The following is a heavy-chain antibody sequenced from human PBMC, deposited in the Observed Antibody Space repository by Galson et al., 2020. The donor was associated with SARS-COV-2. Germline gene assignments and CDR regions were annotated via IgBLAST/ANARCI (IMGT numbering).Heavy chain of an antibody. D-gene: IGHD1-26*01. CDR2: VSGNPRNT. V-gene: IGHV3-23*01. J-gene: IGHJ4*02. CDR3: AVMGASTKDF. Sequence: GESLKISCAASGFTFSSFAMSWVRQAPGKGLEWVSGVSGNPRNTYYADSVKGRFIVSRDNAMSTVFLQMNTLRPEDTALYYCAVMGASTKDFWGQGTLVTVSS. CDR1: GFTFSSFA.